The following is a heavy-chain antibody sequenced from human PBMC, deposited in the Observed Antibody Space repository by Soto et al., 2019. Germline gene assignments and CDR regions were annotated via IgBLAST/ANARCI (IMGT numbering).Heavy chain of an antibody. V-gene: IGHV1-2*02. J-gene: IGHJ4*02. D-gene: IGHD6-6*01. CDR2: INPNSGGT. CDR3: ARSEYSSFL. Sequence: GESLKISCKGLGYTFTDYWINWVRQMPGKGLEWMGWINPNSGGTNYAQKFQGRVTMTRDTSISTAYMELSRLRSDDTAVYYCARSEYSSFLWGQGTLVTVSS. CDR1: GYTFTDYW.